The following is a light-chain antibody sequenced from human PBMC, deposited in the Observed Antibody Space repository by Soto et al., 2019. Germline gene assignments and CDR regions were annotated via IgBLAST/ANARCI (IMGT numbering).Light chain of an antibody. V-gene: IGLV2-23*01. CDR2: EGT. Sequence: QSVLTQPASVSGSPGQSITISCTGTSGDVGRYNLVSWYQHYPGKAPQLMIYEGTKRPSGLSNRFSGSKSGNTASLTISGLQAEDEADYYCCSYAGSSTYVFGTGTKVTV. J-gene: IGLJ1*01. CDR1: SGDVGRYNL. CDR3: CSYAGSSTYV.